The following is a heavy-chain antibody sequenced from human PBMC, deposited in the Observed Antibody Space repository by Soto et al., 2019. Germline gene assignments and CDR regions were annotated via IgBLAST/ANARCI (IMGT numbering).Heavy chain of an antibody. J-gene: IGHJ3*02. CDR1: GYTLTSYA. V-gene: IGHV1-3*01. Sequence: ASVKVSCKASGYTLTSYAMHWVRQAPGQRLEWMGWINAGNGNTKYSQKFQGRVTITRDTSASTAYMELSSLRSEDTAVYYCARLVRSWELAEGTFDIWGQGTMVT. D-gene: IGHD1-26*01. CDR3: ARLVRSWELAEGTFDI. CDR2: INAGNGNT.